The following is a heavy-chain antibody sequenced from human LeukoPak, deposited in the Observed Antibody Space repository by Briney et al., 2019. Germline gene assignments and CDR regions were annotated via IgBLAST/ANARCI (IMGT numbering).Heavy chain of an antibody. V-gene: IGHV4-34*01. CDR3: ARGGSWNYMDV. CDR1: GVSFIAYY. J-gene: IGHJ6*03. D-gene: IGHD6-13*01. CDR2: INHSGTA. Sequence: SETLSLTCAVYGVSFIAYYWNWIRQPPGKGLKWVGEINHSGTANYNPSLKSRVTISVDTSKNQFSLKLSSVTAADTAVYYCARGGSWNYMDVWGKGTTVTVSS.